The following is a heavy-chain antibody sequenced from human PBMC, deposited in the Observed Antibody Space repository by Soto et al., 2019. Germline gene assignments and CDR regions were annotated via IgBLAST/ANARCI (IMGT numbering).Heavy chain of an antibody. CDR2: ISWNSGSI. J-gene: IGHJ4*02. V-gene: IGHV3-9*01. D-gene: IGHD5-12*01. CDR3: AKGYSGYGLYFDY. Sequence: GGSPRLSGAASGFTFDDYAMHWVRQAPGKGLEWVSGISWNSGSIGYADSVKGRFTISRDNAKNSLYLQMNSLRAEDTALYYCAKGYSGYGLYFDYWGQGTLVTVSS. CDR1: GFTFDDYA.